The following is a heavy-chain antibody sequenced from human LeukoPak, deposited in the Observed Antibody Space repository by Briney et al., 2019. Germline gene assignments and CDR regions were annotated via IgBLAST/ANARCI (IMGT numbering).Heavy chain of an antibody. CDR3: AKVRGYSSSRILFDY. V-gene: IGHV3-23*01. D-gene: IGHD6-13*01. CDR2: ISGSGGST. J-gene: IGHJ4*02. CDR1: GFTFSSYA. Sequence: GGSLRLSCAASGFTFSSYAMSWVRQAPGKGLEWVSAISGSGGSTYYADSVKGRFTISRDNSKNTLYLQMNSLRAEDTAVYYCAKVRGYSSSRILFDYWGQGTLVTVSS.